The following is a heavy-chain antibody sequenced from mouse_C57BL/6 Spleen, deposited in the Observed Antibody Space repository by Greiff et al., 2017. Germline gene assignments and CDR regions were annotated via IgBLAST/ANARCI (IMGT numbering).Heavy chain of an antibody. Sequence: VQLQQSGAELVRPGASVTLSCKASGYTFTDYEMHWVKQTPVHGLEWIGAIDPETGGTAYNQKFKGKAILTADKSSSTAYMELRSLTSEDSAVYYCTRWDDGLYAMDYWGQGTSVTVSS. CDR1: GYTFTDYE. V-gene: IGHV1-15*01. CDR2: IDPETGGT. CDR3: TRWDDGLYAMDY. J-gene: IGHJ4*01. D-gene: IGHD2-3*01.